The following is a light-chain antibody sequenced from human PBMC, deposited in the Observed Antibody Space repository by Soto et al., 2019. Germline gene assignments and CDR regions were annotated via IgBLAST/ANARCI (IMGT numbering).Light chain of an antibody. CDR2: GAS. Sequence: ETVLTQSLDTLSLSAGGRATLSCRASQSITRDYLGWYQQTPGQAPRLLIFGASSRATGIPDRFTGSGSGTDFTLTISRLEPEDFAVYYCQQYGSSPITFGQGTRLEIK. CDR3: QQYGSSPIT. CDR1: QSITRDY. J-gene: IGKJ5*01. V-gene: IGKV3-20*01.